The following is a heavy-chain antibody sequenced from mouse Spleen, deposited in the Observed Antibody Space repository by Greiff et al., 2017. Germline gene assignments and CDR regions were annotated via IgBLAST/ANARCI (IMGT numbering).Heavy chain of an antibody. CDR3: ARGGKDY. V-gene: IGHV5-6-5*01. CDR2: ISSGGST. CDR1: GFTFSSYA. J-gene: IGHJ2*01. D-gene: IGHD4-1*01. Sequence: EVHLVESGGGLVKPGGSLKLSCAASGFTFSSYAMSWVRQTPEKRLEWVASISSGGSTYYPDSVKGRFTISRDNARNILYLQMSSLRSEDTAMYYCARGGKDYWGQGTTLTVSS.